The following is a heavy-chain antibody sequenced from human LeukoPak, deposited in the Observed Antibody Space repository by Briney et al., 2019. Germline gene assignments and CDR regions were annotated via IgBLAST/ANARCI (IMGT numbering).Heavy chain of an antibody. D-gene: IGHD6-19*01. J-gene: IGHJ4*02. CDR3: ARWYNSDWTIDY. V-gene: IGHV3-33*01. CDR2: IWYDGSKK. Sequence: PGRSLRLSCAASGFTFSSYGMHWVRQAPGKGLEWVAVIWYDGSKKYYADSVKGRFAISRDNSKNTLYLQMDSLRAEDTAVYYGARWYNSDWTIDYWGQGTLVTVSA. CDR1: GFTFSSYG.